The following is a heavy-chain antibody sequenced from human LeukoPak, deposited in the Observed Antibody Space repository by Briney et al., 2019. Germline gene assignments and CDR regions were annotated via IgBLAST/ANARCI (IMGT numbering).Heavy chain of an antibody. CDR1: GFTFSSYW. V-gene: IGHV3-74*01. CDR2: INSDGSST. Sequence: GGSLRLSCAASGFTFSSYWMHWVRQAPGKGLVWVSRINSDGSSTSYADSVKGRFHISRDNAKNTLYLQMNSLRAEDTAVYYCARAPYYYDSSGYLDYWGQGTLVTVSS. CDR3: ARAPYYYDSSGYLDY. D-gene: IGHD3-22*01. J-gene: IGHJ4*02.